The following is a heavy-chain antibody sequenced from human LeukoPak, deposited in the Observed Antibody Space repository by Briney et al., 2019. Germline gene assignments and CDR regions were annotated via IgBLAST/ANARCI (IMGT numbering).Heavy chain of an antibody. D-gene: IGHD2-2*01. CDR1: GFTFSSYA. J-gene: IGHJ4*02. CDR2: ISGSGGST. Sequence: GGSLRLSCAASGFTFSSYAMHWVRQAPGKGLEWVSAISGSGGSTYYADSVKGRFTISRDNSKNTLYLQMNSLRAEDTAVYYCAKGQIVVVPAANDHWGQGTLVTVSS. CDR3: AKGQIVVVPAANDH. V-gene: IGHV3-23*01.